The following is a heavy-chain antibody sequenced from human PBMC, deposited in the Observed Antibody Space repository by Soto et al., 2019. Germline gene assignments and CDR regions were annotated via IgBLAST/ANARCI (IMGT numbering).Heavy chain of an antibody. V-gene: IGHV4-34*01. Sequence: PSETLSLTCAVYGGSFSGYYWSWIRQPPGKGLEWIGEINHSGSTNYNPSLKSRATISVDTYKNQFSLKLSSVTAADTAVYYCARGPFTIFGVVIIRPYYYYGMDVWGQGTTVA. CDR1: GGSFSGYY. D-gene: IGHD3-3*01. CDR2: INHSGST. J-gene: IGHJ6*02. CDR3: ARGPFTIFGVVIIRPYYYYGMDV.